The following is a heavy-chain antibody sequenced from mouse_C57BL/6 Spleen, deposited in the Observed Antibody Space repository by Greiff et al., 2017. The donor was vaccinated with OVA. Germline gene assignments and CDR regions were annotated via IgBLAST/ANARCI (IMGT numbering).Heavy chain of an antibody. Sequence: EVQVVESGGGLVKPGGSLKLSCAASGFTFSDYGMHWVRQAPEKGLEWVAYISSGSSTIYYADTVKGRFTISRDNAKNTLFLQMTSLRSEDTAMYYCARNYFKPYYYAMDYWGQGTSVTVSS. D-gene: IGHD2-1*01. CDR2: ISSGSSTI. CDR3: ARNYFKPYYYAMDY. CDR1: GFTFSDYG. V-gene: IGHV5-17*01. J-gene: IGHJ4*01.